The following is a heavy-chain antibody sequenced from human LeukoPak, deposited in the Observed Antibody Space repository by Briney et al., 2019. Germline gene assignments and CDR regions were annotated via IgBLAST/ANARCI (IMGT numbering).Heavy chain of an antibody. CDR1: GGTFSSYA. CDR3: AREKMGAQEIWFDP. J-gene: IGHJ5*02. V-gene: IGHV1-69*01. Sequence: SVNVSCTASGGTFSSYAISWVRQAPGQGLEWMGGIIPIFGTANYAQKFQGRVTITADESTSTAYTELSSLRSEDTAVYYCAREKMGAQEIWFDPWGQGTLVTVSS. CDR2: IIPIFGTA. D-gene: IGHD1-26*01.